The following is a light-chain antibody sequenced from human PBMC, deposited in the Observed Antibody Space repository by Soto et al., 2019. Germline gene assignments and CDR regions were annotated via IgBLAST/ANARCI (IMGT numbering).Light chain of an antibody. Sequence: VFTQSPGTLSLSPGERATLSCRASQTVRNNYLAWYQQKPGQAPRLLIYDASSRATGIPDRFSGGGSGTEFTLTISRLEPEDFAVYYCQQYGNSPITFSQGTRLEIK. J-gene: IGKJ5*01. CDR3: QQYGNSPIT. V-gene: IGKV3-20*01. CDR2: DAS. CDR1: QTVRNNY.